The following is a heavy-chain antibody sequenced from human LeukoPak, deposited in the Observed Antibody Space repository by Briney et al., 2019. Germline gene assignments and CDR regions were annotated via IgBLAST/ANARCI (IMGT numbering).Heavy chain of an antibody. CDR3: ARGYSATYGRFDY. Sequence: KSSETLSLTCTVSRGSISSYYWSWIRRPPGKGLEWIGNIYYSGGTNYNPSLQSRVTMSVDTSKNQFSLRLSSVTAADTAVYYCARGYSATYGRFDYWGQGTLVTVSS. V-gene: IGHV4-59*01. CDR2: IYYSGGT. CDR1: RGSISSYY. J-gene: IGHJ4*02. D-gene: IGHD5-12*01.